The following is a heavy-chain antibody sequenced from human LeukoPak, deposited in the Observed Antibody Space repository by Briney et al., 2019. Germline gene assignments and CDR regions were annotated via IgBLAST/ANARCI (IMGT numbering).Heavy chain of an antibody. CDR1: GFTFSSFG. D-gene: IGHD6-19*01. J-gene: IGHJ6*02. CDR3: AKQSAPYSSGWTPMDV. Sequence: GGSLRLSCAAPGFTFSSFGMHWVRQAPGKGLEWVSLISSDGRNKYYADSVKGRITISRGNSKNTVYLQMNSLRAEDTAVFYCAKQSAPYSSGWTPMDVWGQGTTVTVSS. CDR2: ISSDGRNK. V-gene: IGHV3-30*18.